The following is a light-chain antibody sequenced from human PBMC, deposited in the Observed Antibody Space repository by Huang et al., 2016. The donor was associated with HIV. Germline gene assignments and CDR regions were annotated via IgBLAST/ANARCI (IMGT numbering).Light chain of an antibody. CDR2: ATS. CDR3: QQTYSTPWT. Sequence: DIQMTQSPSSLSASVGGRVTVACRASQSISSYLKWAQQKPGTAPKLMIYATSRLESGVPSRFSGRGTGTTFILTISDLQPEDFATYYCQQTYSTPWTFGQGTKVEIK. J-gene: IGKJ1*01. CDR1: QSISSY. V-gene: IGKV1-39*01.